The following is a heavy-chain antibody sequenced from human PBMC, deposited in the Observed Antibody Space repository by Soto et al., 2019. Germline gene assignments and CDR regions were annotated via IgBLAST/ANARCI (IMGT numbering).Heavy chain of an antibody. CDR2: IYYSGST. CDR1: GGSSSAYY. J-gene: IGHJ5*02. D-gene: IGHD1-26*01. Sequence: PSEALSRTGTFPGGSSSAYYWSWMRQPPGKGLEWIGHIYYSGSTNYSPSLKSRVTISIDTSKRQFSLKLRSVTAADTAVYYCARVGSGSYYDFNWFDPWGQGKVVTVSS. V-gene: IGHV4-59*01. CDR3: ARVGSGSYYDFNWFDP.